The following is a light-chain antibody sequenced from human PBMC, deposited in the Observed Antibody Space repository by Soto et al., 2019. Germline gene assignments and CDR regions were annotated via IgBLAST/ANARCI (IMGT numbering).Light chain of an antibody. CDR3: QQYGSSPT. Sequence: EIVLTQSPGTLSLSPGERATLSCRASQCVSSSYLAWYQQKPGQAPSLLIYGASSRATGIPDRFSGSGSGTDFTLTISRLEPEDFAVYYCQQYGSSPTFGQGTEGEIK. CDR1: QCVSSSY. V-gene: IGKV3-20*01. J-gene: IGKJ1*01. CDR2: GAS.